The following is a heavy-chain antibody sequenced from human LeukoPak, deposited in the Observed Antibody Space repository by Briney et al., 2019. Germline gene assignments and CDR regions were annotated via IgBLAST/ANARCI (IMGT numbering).Heavy chain of an antibody. V-gene: IGHV3-53*01. CDR1: GFTVSSNY. CDR3: ARDPRTTGKSNYGMDV. D-gene: IGHD4-17*01. CDR2: IYSGGST. Sequence: GGSLRLSCAASGFTVSSNYMSWVRQAPGKGLEWVSVIYSGGSTYYADSVKGRFTTSRDNSKNTVYLQMNSLRVEDTAVYYCARDPRTTGKSNYGMDVWGQGTTVTVSS. J-gene: IGHJ6*02.